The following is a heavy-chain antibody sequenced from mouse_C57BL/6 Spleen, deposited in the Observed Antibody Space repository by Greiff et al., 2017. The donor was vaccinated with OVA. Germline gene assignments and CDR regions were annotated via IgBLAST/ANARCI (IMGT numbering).Heavy chain of an antibody. D-gene: IGHD1-1*01. CDR1: GYTFTSYW. CDR2: IDPSDSET. CDR3: ARRYGSSYGYFDV. J-gene: IGHJ1*03. V-gene: IGHV1-52*01. Sequence: QVQLQQSGAELVRPGSSVKLSCKASGYTFTSYWMHWVKQRPIQGLEWIGNIDPSDSETHYNQKFKDKATLTVDKSSSTAYMQLSSLTSEDSAVYYCARRYGSSYGYFDVWGTGTTVTVSS.